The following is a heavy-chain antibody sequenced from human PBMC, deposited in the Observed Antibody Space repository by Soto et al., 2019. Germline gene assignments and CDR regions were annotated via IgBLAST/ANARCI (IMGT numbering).Heavy chain of an antibody. Sequence: QPGGSLRLSCAASGFTFSSYAMSWVRQAPGKGLEWVSAISGSGGSTYYADSVKGRFTISRDNSKNTLYLQMNSLRAEDTAVYYCAKEDIVVVPAASQVTYYFDYWGQGTLVTVSS. V-gene: IGHV3-23*01. CDR1: GFTFSSYA. D-gene: IGHD2-2*01. CDR3: AKEDIVVVPAASQVTYYFDY. CDR2: ISGSGGST. J-gene: IGHJ4*02.